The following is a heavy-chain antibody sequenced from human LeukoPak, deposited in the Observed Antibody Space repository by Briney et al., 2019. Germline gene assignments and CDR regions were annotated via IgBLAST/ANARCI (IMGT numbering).Heavy chain of an antibody. J-gene: IGHJ5*02. CDR3: ARIRCGSGPKICYNH. Sequence: KPSETLSLTCAVSGVSLTDYYWSWIRQSPGKGLEWIGEVSPDGYSKYNPSLKSRLSISVDRSENQLSLRLSSVTAADTAIYYCARIRCGSGPKICYNHWAQGSLVTVSS. V-gene: IGHV4-34*01. CDR2: VSPDGYS. CDR1: GVSLTDYY. D-gene: IGHD2-8*01.